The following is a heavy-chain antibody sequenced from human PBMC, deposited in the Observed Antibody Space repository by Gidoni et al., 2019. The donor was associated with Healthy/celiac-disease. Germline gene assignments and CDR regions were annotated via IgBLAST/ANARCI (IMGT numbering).Heavy chain of an antibody. CDR1: GFTFSSYA. D-gene: IGHD2-15*01. Sequence: QVQLVESRGGVVQPGRSLALPCAASGFTFSSYAMHWVRQAPGKGLEWVAVISYDGSNKYYADSVKGRFTISRDNSKNTLYLQMNSLRAEDTAVYYCARDTGSRAARLPDYWGQGTLVTVSS. V-gene: IGHV3-30-3*01. CDR3: ARDTGSRAARLPDY. J-gene: IGHJ4*02. CDR2: ISYDGSNK.